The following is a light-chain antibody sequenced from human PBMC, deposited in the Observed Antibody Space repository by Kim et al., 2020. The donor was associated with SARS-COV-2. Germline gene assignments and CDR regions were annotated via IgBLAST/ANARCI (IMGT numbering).Light chain of an antibody. CDR2: RNN. CDR3: SAWDTSLSAWV. Sequence: QAGLTQPPSVSKGLRQTATLTCTGNRNNVGNRGAAWLQQHQGHPPKLLSYRNNNRPSGISEKFSASRSGDTASLTITGLQPEDEADYYCSAWDTSLSAWVFGGGTQLTVL. CDR1: RNNVGNRG. V-gene: IGLV10-54*04. J-gene: IGLJ3*02.